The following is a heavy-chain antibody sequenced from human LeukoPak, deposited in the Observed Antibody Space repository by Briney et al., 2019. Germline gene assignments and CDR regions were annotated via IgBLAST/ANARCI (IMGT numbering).Heavy chain of an antibody. Sequence: SETLSLTCAVYGGSFSGHYWSWIRQPPGKGLEWIGYYSGSTNYNPSLKSRATILADTSKNQFSLKLTSVTAADTAVYYCARDRYFDNWGQGILVTVSS. CDR3: ARDRYFDN. J-gene: IGHJ4*02. CDR2: YSGST. V-gene: IGHV4-34*11. CDR1: GGSFSGHY.